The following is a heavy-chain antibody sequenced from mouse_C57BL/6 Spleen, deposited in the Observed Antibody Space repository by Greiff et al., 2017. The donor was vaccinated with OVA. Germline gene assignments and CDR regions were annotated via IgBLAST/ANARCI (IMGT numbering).Heavy chain of an antibody. CDR2: INPNNGGT. Sequence: SGSTFTDYYMNWVKQSHGKSLEWIGDINPNNGGTSYNQKFKGKATLTVDKSSSTAYMELRSLTSEDSAVYYCARGYYGNFYAMDYWGQGTSVTVSS. D-gene: IGHD2-1*01. J-gene: IGHJ4*01. CDR1: GSTFTDYY. V-gene: IGHV1-26*01. CDR3: ARGYYGNFYAMDY.